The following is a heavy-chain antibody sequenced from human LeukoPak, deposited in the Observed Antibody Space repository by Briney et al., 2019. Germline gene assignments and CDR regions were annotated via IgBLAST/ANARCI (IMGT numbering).Heavy chain of an antibody. CDR1: GGSISSGDYY. J-gene: IGHJ4*02. Sequence: SQTLSLTCTVSGGSISSGDYYWSWIRQPAGKGLEWIGRIYTSGSTNYNPSLKSRVTISVDTSKNQFSLKLSSVTAADTAVYYCAREGDGYNYLDYWGQGTLVTVSS. D-gene: IGHD5-24*01. CDR2: IYTSGST. CDR3: AREGDGYNYLDY. V-gene: IGHV4-61*02.